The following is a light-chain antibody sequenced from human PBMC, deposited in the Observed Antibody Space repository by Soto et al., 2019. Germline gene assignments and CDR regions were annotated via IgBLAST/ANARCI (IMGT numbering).Light chain of an antibody. CDR3: QQYGSSHLIS. Sequence: PGESATLSCRASQPVSITYLTWYQQKPGQAPRHLIFGASKRATGIPDSFSGSGSGRDFTLTISGLEPEDFAVYYCQQYGSSHLISFGQGTRLEIK. CDR2: GAS. CDR1: QPVSITY. V-gene: IGKV3-20*01. J-gene: IGKJ5*01.